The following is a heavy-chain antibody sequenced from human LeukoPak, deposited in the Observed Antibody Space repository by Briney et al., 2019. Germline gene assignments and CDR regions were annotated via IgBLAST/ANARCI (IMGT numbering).Heavy chain of an antibody. D-gene: IGHD3-22*01. J-gene: IGHJ6*03. V-gene: IGHV1-69*05. CDR2: IIPIFGTA. Sequence: SVKVSCKASGGTFRSYAISWVRQAPGQGFEWMGGIIPIFGTANYAQKFQGRVTITTDESTSTAYMELSSLRSEDTAVYYCARGPYDSSGYYPDYYYYYMDVWGKGTTVTVSS. CDR1: GGTFRSYA. CDR3: ARGPYDSSGYYPDYYYYYMDV.